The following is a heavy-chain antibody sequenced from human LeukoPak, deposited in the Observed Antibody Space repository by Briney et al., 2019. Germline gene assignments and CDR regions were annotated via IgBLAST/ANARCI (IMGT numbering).Heavy chain of an antibody. V-gene: IGHV3-23*01. CDR3: AKEVYYYDSSGYWD. CDR1: GFTFSSYA. D-gene: IGHD3-22*01. J-gene: IGHJ4*02. Sequence: GRSLRLSCAASGFTFSSYAVSWVRQTPGKGLEWVSAISGSGGSTYYADSVKGRFTISRDNSKNTLYLQMNSLRAEDTAVYYCAKEVYYYDSSGYWDWGQGTLVTVSS. CDR2: ISGSGGST.